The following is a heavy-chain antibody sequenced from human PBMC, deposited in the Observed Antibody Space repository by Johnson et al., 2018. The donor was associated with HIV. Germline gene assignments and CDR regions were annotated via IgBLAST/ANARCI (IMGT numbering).Heavy chain of an antibody. J-gene: IGHJ3*02. CDR3: ARGTWEEPHSFDM. CDR1: GFTFSRFG. CDR2: ISYDGSNK. V-gene: IGHV3-30*19. Sequence: QVQLVESGGGVVQPGRSLRLSCAASGFTFSRFGMHWVRQAPGKGLEWVAVISYDGSNKYYADSVKGRFTISRDNSKNTLYLQMNSLRAEDTAVYYCARGTWEEPHSFDMWGQGTMVTVSS. D-gene: IGHD1-1*01.